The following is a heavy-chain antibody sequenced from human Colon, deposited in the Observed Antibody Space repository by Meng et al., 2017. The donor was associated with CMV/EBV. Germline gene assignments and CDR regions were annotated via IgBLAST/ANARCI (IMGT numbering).Heavy chain of an antibody. CDR2: IYIRGGT. D-gene: IGHD5-18*01. CDR1: GVSFSHYY. Sequence: QVPLQESGPGLVKPSETLSLTCTVSGVSFSHYYWSWIRQPAGKGPEWIGRIYIRGGTNYNPSLKSRVTMSVDTSKNQFSLKLSSVTAADTAVYYCAVQPCYDGYCYFDYWGQGTLVTVSS. CDR3: AVQPCYDGYCYFDY. J-gene: IGHJ4*02. V-gene: IGHV4-4*07.